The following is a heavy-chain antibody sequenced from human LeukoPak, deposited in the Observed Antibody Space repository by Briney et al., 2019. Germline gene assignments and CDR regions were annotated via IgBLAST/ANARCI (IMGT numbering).Heavy chain of an antibody. Sequence: QPGGSLRLSCAASGFPFSSYGMHWLPQAPGKGREGVAFIRYDGSNKYYADSVKGRFTISRDNSKNTLYLQMNSLRAEDTAVYYCAKDLPPAAIPPRPAFDIWGQGTMVTVSS. CDR1: GFPFSSYG. CDR3: AKDLPPAAIPPRPAFDI. D-gene: IGHD2-2*01. J-gene: IGHJ3*02. CDR2: IRYDGSNK. V-gene: IGHV3-30*02.